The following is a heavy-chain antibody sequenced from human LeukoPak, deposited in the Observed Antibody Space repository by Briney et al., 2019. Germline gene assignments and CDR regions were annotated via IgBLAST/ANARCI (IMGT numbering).Heavy chain of an antibody. CDR3: ARLGRIGSSGLLIDY. Sequence: PSETLSLTCTVSGGSISSSSYYWGWVRQPPGKGLEWFGIIYYSGSTYYSPSLKSRVTIFVDTSKNQFSLKLSSVTAADTAVYYCARLGRIGSSGLLIDYWGQGTLVTVSS. D-gene: IGHD6-19*01. CDR1: GGSISSSSYY. J-gene: IGHJ4*02. V-gene: IGHV4-39*01. CDR2: IYYSGST.